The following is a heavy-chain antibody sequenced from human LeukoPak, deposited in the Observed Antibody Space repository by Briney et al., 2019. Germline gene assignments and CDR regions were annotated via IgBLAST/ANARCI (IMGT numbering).Heavy chain of an antibody. Sequence: SVTVSCKASGGTFSSYAISWVRQPPGQGLEWMGGIIPIFGTANYAQKFQGRVTITADKSTSTAYMELSSLRSEDTAVYYCARGGYCSGGSCYPNWFDPWGQGTLVTVSS. V-gene: IGHV1-69*06. CDR2: IIPIFGTA. J-gene: IGHJ5*02. CDR3: ARGGYCSGGSCYPNWFDP. D-gene: IGHD2-15*01. CDR1: GGTFSSYA.